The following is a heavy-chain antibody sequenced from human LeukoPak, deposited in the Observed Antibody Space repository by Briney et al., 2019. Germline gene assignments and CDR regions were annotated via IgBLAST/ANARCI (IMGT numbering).Heavy chain of an antibody. J-gene: IGHJ4*02. CDR3: ARDRGPGATPTY. CDR1: SYSISRGYY. V-gene: IGHV4-38-2*02. D-gene: IGHD1-26*01. CDR2: INHSGST. Sequence: SETLSLTCTVSSYSISRGYYWGWIRQSPGKGLEWIGEINHSGSTNYNPSLKSRVTISVDTSKNQFSLKLSSVTAADTAVYYCARDRGPGATPTYWGQGTLVTVSS.